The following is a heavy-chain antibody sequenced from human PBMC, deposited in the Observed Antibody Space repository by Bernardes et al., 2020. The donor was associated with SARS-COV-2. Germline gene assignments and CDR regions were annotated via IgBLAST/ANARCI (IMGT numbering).Heavy chain of an antibody. Sequence: GGYPSLSLLVSGLTTSNFRRHWVLPAPGKGLVWGARVKGEGSITKYEDSVKGRFTISRDNAKNTLYLQMNSLRAEDTAVYYCDLTYYYDSSGYNWGQGTLVTVSS. J-gene: IGHJ4*02. CDR2: VKGEGSIT. CDR3: DLTYYYDSSGYN. CDR1: GLTTSNFR. D-gene: IGHD3-22*01. V-gene: IGHV3-74*01.